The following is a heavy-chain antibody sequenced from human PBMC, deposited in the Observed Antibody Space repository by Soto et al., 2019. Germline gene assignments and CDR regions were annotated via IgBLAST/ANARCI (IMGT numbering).Heavy chain of an antibody. CDR3: ARDKITGLFDY. Sequence: QVQLQQWGAGLLKPSETLSLTCAVYGGSFSGYYWTWIRQPPGTGLEWIGEINHSGSTNYNPSLNSRVTIAVAASKNQFSLKLPSVTAADAAVYYCARDKITGLFDYWGQGTLVTVSS. D-gene: IGHD2-8*02. CDR2: INHSGST. J-gene: IGHJ4*02. CDR1: GGSFSGYY. V-gene: IGHV4-34*01.